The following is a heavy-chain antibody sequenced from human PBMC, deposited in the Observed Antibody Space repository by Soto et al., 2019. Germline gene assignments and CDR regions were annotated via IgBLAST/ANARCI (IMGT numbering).Heavy chain of an antibody. CDR3: AREGYYERWFDP. Sequence: PVKVSCKASGGTFSSYAISWVRQAPGQGLEWMGGIIPIFGTANYAQKFQGRVTITADKSTSTAYMELSSLRSEDTAVYYCAREGYYERWFDPWGQGTLVTVSS. CDR2: IIPIFGTA. V-gene: IGHV1-69*06. CDR1: GGTFSSYA. D-gene: IGHD3-3*01. J-gene: IGHJ5*02.